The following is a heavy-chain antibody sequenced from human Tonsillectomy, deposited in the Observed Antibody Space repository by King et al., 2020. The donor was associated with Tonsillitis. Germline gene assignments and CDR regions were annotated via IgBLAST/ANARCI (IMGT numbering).Heavy chain of an antibody. CDR1: GGSISSGSYY. V-gene: IGHV4-61*02. D-gene: IGHD3-22*01. CDR2: IYTSGST. Sequence: VQLQESGPGLVKPSQTLSLTCTVSGGSISSGSYYWSWIRQPAGKGLEWIGRIYTSGSTNYNPSLKSRVTISVDTSKNQFSLKLSSVTAADTSLYYCARDWGNDYYDSAFDSWGQGTLVTVSS. J-gene: IGHJ4*02. CDR3: ARDWGNDYYDSAFDS.